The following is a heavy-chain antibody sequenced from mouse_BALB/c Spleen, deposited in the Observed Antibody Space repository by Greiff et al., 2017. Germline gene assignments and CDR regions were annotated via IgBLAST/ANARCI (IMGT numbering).Heavy chain of an antibody. D-gene: IGHD1-1*01. CDR2: IRSGGST. CDR1: GFSLTSYG. CDR3: ATPYYGSSWFAY. J-gene: IGHJ3*01. V-gene: IGHV2-5-1*01. Sequence: VKLVESGPSLVQPSQCLSLTCTASGFSLTSYGVHWVRQSPGKGLEWLGVIRSGGSTDYNAAIMSRLIIIKDNSTNQIIFKMNSLQADDTAINYCATPYYGSSWFAYWGQGTLVTVSA.